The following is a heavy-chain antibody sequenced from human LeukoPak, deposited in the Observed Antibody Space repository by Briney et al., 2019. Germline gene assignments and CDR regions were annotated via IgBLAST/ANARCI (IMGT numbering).Heavy chain of an antibody. CDR2: ISGSGGST. CDR1: GFTFSSYA. Sequence: GGSLRLSCAASGFTFSSYAMSWVRQAPGKGPEWVSAISGSGGSTYYADSVKGRFTISRDNSKNTLYLQMNSLRAEDTAVYYCAKDLIQLWYGGPFDYWGQGTLVTVSS. J-gene: IGHJ4*02. D-gene: IGHD5-18*01. V-gene: IGHV3-23*01. CDR3: AKDLIQLWYGGPFDY.